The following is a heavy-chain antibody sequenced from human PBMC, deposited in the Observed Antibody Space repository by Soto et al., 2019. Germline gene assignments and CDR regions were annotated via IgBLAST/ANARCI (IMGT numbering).Heavy chain of an antibody. Sequence: PGGSLRLSCAASGFTFSSYGMHWVRQAPGKGLEWVAVIWYDGSNKYYADSVKGRFTISRDNSKNTLYLQMNSLRAEDTAVYYCARDDQPYSSGCLANWGQGTLVTVSS. CDR1: GFTFSSYG. J-gene: IGHJ4*02. CDR3: ARDDQPYSSGCLAN. D-gene: IGHD6-19*01. CDR2: IWYDGSNK. V-gene: IGHV3-33*01.